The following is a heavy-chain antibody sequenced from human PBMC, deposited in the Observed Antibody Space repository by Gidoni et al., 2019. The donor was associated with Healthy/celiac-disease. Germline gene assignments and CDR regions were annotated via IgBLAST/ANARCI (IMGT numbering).Heavy chain of an antibody. D-gene: IGHD3-10*01. CDR3: AWFGELGDAFDI. Sequence: QVQLVHSGAEATKPGASVKFSCKASGYTFTGYYMHWVRPDPGQGLEWMGWINPNSGGTNYAQKFQGRVTMTRETSISTAYMELSRLRSDDTAVYYCAWFGELGDAFDIWGQGTMVTVSS. CDR2: INPNSGGT. CDR1: GYTFTGYY. V-gene: IGHV1-2*02. J-gene: IGHJ3*02.